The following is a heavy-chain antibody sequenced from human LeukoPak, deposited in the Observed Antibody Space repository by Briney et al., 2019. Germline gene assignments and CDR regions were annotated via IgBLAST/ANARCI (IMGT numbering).Heavy chain of an antibody. V-gene: IGHV3-9*01. J-gene: IGHJ2*01. Sequence: GRSLRLSCVASGFTFNDYAMHWVRQAPGKGLEWVSGISWNGGTKDYANSVKGRSTISRDYDKKSRFLQMNSLTTDDTALYYCAKAAAYRYFDLWGRGTLVIVSS. CDR1: GFTFNDYA. CDR3: AKAAAYRYFDL. CDR2: ISWNGGTK. D-gene: IGHD6-25*01.